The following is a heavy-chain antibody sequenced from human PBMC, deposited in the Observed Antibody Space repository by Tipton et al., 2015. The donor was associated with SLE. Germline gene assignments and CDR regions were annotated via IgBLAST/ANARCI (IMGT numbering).Heavy chain of an antibody. Sequence: QLVQSGGGLVQPGGSLRLSCAASGFNFGRIWMHWVRQVPGKGLVWLSLINSDGSSIYYSDSVQGRFTISRDNANQMVYLQMNGLRVEDTAVYYCVRGGDTAFDYWGQGTLVTVSS. CDR1: GFNFGRIW. CDR2: INSDGSSI. CDR3: VRGGDTAFDY. J-gene: IGHJ4*02. D-gene: IGHD5-18*01. V-gene: IGHV3-74*02.